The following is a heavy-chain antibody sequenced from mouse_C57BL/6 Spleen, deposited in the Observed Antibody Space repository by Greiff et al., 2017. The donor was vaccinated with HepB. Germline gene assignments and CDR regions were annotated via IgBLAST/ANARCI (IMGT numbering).Heavy chain of an antibody. CDR1: GYTFTSHW. J-gene: IGHJ2*01. CDR3: AKYHYDRYYFDY. Sequence: VQLQQSGPELVRPGASVKISCKAPGYTFTSHWMQWVRQRPGQGLEWIGEIFPGSGSTYYNEKFKGKATLTVDTSSSTAYMQLSSLTSEYSAVYFCAKYHYDRYYFDYWGQGTTLTVSS. CDR2: IFPGSGST. D-gene: IGHD2-4*01. V-gene: IGHV1-56*01.